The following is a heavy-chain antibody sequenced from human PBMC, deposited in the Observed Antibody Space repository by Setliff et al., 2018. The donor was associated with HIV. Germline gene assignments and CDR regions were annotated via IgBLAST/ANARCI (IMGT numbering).Heavy chain of an antibody. D-gene: IGHD1-1*01. Sequence: SETLSLTCTVSGDSVSSRSYYWSWIRQPPGKGLEWIGHIYYSGSTNYNPSLKSRVTISVDTSKNHFSLKLRSVTAADTAVYYCAQLGMVDDFDYWGQGTLVTVPS. CDR1: GDSVSSRSYY. CDR3: AQLGMVDDFDY. J-gene: IGHJ4*02. CDR2: IYYSGST. V-gene: IGHV4-61*03.